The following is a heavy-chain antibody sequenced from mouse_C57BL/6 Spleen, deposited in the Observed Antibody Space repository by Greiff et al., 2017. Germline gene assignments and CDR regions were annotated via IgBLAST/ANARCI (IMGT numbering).Heavy chain of an antibody. CDR1: GYTFTDYY. CDR3: ARRGLYGSSYDFDY. D-gene: IGHD1-1*01. Sequence: EVQLQQSGPELVKPGASVKISCKASGYTFTDYYMNWVKQSHGKSLEWIGDINPNNGGTSYNQKFKGKATLTVDKSSSTAYMELRSLTSEDAAVYYCARRGLYGSSYDFDYWGQGTTLTVSS. J-gene: IGHJ2*01. V-gene: IGHV1-26*01. CDR2: INPNNGGT.